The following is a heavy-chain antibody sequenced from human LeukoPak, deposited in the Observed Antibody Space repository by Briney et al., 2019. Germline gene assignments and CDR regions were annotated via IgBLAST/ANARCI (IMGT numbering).Heavy chain of an antibody. J-gene: IGHJ5*02. D-gene: IGHD1-26*01. CDR2: IYPGDSDT. CDR3: ARHFRSGSYYGEWFDP. Sequence: GESLKISCKGSGYGFTSYWIGWVRQMPGKGLEWMGIIYPGDSDTRYSPSFQGQVTISADKSISTAYLQWSSLKASDTAMYYCARHFRSGSYYGEWFDPWGQGTLVTVSS. V-gene: IGHV5-51*01. CDR1: GYGFTSYW.